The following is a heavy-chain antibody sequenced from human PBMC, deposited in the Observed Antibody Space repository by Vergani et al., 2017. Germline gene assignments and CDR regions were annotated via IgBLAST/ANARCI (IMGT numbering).Heavy chain of an antibody. CDR2: ISWNSNSI. CDR1: GFTSAGYA. D-gene: IGHD6-6*01. J-gene: IGHJ5*02. CDR3: AKDLGTSSGGGGFDP. V-gene: IGHV3-9*02. Sequence: EVQLEESGGGLVLPGRSLRLSCVASGFTSAGYAMHWVRQAPGKGLEWVSGISWNSNSIGYADSVKGRFTISRDNAKTSLSLQMNSLRAEDTALYYCAKDLGTSSGGGGFDPWGQGTLVTVSS.